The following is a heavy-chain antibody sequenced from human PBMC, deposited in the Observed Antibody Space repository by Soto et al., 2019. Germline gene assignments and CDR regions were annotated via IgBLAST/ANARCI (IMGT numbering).Heavy chain of an antibody. Sequence: EVQLVESGGGLVQPGGSLRLSCAASGFTFSSYDMHWVRQATGKGLEWVSAIGTAGDTYYPGSVKGRFTISRENAKNSLYLQMNSLRAEDPAVYYCARDSSSTSYYFDYWGQGTLVTVSS. D-gene: IGHD2-2*01. CDR3: ARDSSSTSYYFDY. J-gene: IGHJ4*02. V-gene: IGHV3-13*01. CDR2: IGTAGDT. CDR1: GFTFSSYD.